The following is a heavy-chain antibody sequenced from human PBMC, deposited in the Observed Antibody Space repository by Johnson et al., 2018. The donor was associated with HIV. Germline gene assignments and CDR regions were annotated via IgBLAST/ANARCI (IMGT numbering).Heavy chain of an antibody. V-gene: IGHV3-53*01. CDR2: LYSGGNT. Sequence: VQLVESGGGLIQPGGSLRLSCAASGFTVSRNYMTWVRQAPGKGLEWVSVLYSGGNTYYADSVKGRFIISSDNSRNTVYLQMNSLRAEDTAVYYCARESSQYYYDSSGSQIPIPGTDAFDIWGQGTMVTVSS. CDR3: ARESSQYYYDSSGSQIPIPGTDAFDI. CDR1: GFTVSRNY. D-gene: IGHD3-22*01. J-gene: IGHJ3*02.